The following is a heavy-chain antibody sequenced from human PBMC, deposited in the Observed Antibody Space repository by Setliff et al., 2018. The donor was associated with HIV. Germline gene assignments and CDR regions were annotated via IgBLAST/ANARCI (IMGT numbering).Heavy chain of an antibody. Sequence: WASVKVSCKASGYTFTGYYMHWVRQAPGQGLEWMGRINPNSGGTNYAQKFQGRVTMTRDTSISTAYMELSRLRSDDTAVYYCASGEYSSSWSFRRKNNWFDPWGQGTLVTVSS. J-gene: IGHJ5*02. CDR1: GYTFTGYY. D-gene: IGHD6-13*01. CDR2: INPNSGGT. V-gene: IGHV1-2*06. CDR3: ASGEYSSSWSFRRKNNWFDP.